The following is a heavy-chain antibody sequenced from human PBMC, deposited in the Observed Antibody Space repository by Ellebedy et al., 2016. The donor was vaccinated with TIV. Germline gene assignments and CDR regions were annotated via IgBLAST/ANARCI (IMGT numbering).Heavy chain of an antibody. CDR2: LQYSGTT. Sequence: MPSETLSLTCTVSGDSFTHYDWSWVRQPPGKGLEWIGPLQYSGTTKYNPSLKSRVSMSIDLSKWELSLKGTSVTAEDTAVYWCAREASNGGVVGLLDSWGRGTLVTVSS. V-gene: IGHV4-4*07. D-gene: IGHD3-16*01. J-gene: IGHJ4*02. CDR1: GDSFTHYD. CDR3: AREASNGGVVGLLDS.